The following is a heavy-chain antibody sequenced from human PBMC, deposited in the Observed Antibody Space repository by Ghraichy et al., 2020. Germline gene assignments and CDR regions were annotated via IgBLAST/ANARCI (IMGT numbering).Heavy chain of an antibody. Sequence: GGSLRLSCAASGFTFSDYYMSWIRQAPGKGLEWVSYISSSGSTIYYADSVKGRFTISRDNAKNSLYLQMNSLRAEDTAVYYCARDGWEAALMHYYYGMDVWGQGTTVTVSS. CDR2: ISSSGSTI. J-gene: IGHJ6*02. V-gene: IGHV3-11*01. D-gene: IGHD1-26*01. CDR1: GFTFSDYY. CDR3: ARDGWEAALMHYYYGMDV.